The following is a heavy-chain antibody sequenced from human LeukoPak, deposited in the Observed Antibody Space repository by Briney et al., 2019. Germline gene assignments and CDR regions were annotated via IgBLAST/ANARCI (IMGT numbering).Heavy chain of an antibody. CDR3: ARDSDVHCSGGRCTNFDY. J-gene: IGHJ4*02. Sequence: GGSLRLSCAASGFTFSSYGMSWVRQAPGKGLEWVSGINWNGGSTGYADSVKGRFTISRDDAKNSLYLQMNSLRAEDTALYYCARDSDVHCSGGRCTNFDYWGQGILVTVSS. D-gene: IGHD2-15*01. CDR2: INWNGGST. V-gene: IGHV3-20*04. CDR1: GFTFSSYG.